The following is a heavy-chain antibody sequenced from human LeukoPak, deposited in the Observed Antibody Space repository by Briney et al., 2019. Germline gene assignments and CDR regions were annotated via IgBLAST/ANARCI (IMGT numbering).Heavy chain of an antibody. CDR2: ISSSSSTI. CDR1: GLTFSTYS. J-gene: IGHJ5*01. CDR3: ARETPGFDS. V-gene: IGHV3-48*02. Sequence: GGSLRLSCAASGLTFSTYSMNWVRQAPGKGLGWVSYISSSSSTIYYADSVKGRLTISRDNAKSSLYLQMNGLRDEDTAVYYCARETPGFDSWGQGTLVTVSS.